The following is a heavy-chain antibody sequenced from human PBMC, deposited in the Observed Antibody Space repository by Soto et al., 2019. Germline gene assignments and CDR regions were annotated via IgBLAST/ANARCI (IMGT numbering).Heavy chain of an antibody. D-gene: IGHD6-13*01. V-gene: IGHV2-5*02. J-gene: IGHJ5*02. CDR3: AHRRGSSWYRWFDP. CDR2: IYWDDDK. CDR1: GFSLSISGVG. Sequence: QITLKESGPTLVKPTQTLTLTCTFSGFSLSISGVGVGWIRQPPGKALEWLALIYWDDDKHYSPSLKSRLTITKDTSKNQVDLTMTNMDPMDTGPYYCAHRRGSSWYRWFDPWGHGTRVTVSS.